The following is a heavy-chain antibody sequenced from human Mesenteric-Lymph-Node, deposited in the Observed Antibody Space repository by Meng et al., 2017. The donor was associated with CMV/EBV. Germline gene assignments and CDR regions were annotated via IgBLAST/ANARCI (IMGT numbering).Heavy chain of an antibody. CDR3: VISGNYGSDFDF. CDR1: GYSTTSYW. Sequence: GGSLTLSCKGSGYSTTSYWIGWVRQMPGKGLEWMGVVQPDDSDTRYRPSFRGQVTISADKSISTAYLQWSSLKASDSAMYYCVISGNYGSDFDFWGQGTMVTVSS. CDR2: VQPDDSDT. D-gene: IGHD3-10*01. J-gene: IGHJ4*01. V-gene: IGHV5-51*01.